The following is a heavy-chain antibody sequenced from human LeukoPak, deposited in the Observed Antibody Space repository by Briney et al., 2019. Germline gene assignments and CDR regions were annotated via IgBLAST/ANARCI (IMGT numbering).Heavy chain of an antibody. Sequence: SETLSLTCTVSGGSISSGDYYWSWIRQPPGKGLEWIAHMYYSGSTYYNPSLKSRVTMSADTSKNQLSLKLSSVTAADTAVYYCARPYYYDSRIDPWGQGILVTVSS. D-gene: IGHD3-22*01. CDR2: MYYSGST. CDR1: GGSISSGDYY. CDR3: ARPYYYDSRIDP. J-gene: IGHJ5*02. V-gene: IGHV4-30-4*01.